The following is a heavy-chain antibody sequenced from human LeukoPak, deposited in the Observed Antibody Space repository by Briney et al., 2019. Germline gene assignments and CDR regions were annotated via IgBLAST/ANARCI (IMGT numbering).Heavy chain of an antibody. CDR3: AREYSSGWYPLRYYYYYGMDV. V-gene: IGHV1-8*01. J-gene: IGHJ6*02. D-gene: IGHD6-19*01. CDR1: GYTFTSYD. CDR2: MNPNSGIT. Sequence: ASVKVSCKASGYTFTSYDINWVRQATGQGLEWMGWMNPNSGITGYAQKFQGRVTMTRNTSISTAYMELSSLRSEDTAVYYCAREYSSGWYPLRYYYYYGMDVWGQGTTVTVSS.